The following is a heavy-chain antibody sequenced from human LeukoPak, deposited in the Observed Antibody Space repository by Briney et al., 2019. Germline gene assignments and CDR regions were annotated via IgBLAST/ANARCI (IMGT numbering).Heavy chain of an antibody. CDR2: INHSGST. Sequence: SETLSLTCAVYGGSFSGYYWSWIRQPPGKGREWIGEINHSGSTNYNPSLKSRVTISVDTSKNQFSLKLSSVTAADAAMYYCARNSGNYRREYFDYWGQGTLVTVSS. CDR3: ARNSGNYRREYFDY. CDR1: GGSFSGYY. V-gene: IGHV4-34*01. J-gene: IGHJ4*02. D-gene: IGHD1-26*01.